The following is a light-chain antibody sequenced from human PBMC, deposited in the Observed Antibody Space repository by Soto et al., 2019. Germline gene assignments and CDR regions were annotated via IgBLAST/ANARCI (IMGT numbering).Light chain of an antibody. CDR2: AAS. J-gene: IGKJ2*01. Sequence: DIQMTQSPSSLSASVGDRVTITCRASQSISSYLNWYQQKPGKAPKFLIYAASSLHSGVPSRFSGCGSGTDFTLTISSLQPEDFATYYCQQSYSAYTFGLGTKVEIK. CDR3: QQSYSAYT. CDR1: QSISSY. V-gene: IGKV1-39*01.